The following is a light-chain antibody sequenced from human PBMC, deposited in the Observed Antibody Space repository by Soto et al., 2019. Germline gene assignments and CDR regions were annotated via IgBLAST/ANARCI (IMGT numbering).Light chain of an antibody. CDR3: QQSNSYPWT. CDR1: QSISSW. CDR2: KAS. V-gene: IGKV1-5*03. Sequence: DIQMTQSPSILSASVGDRVTIICRASQSISSWLAWYQQKPGKAPKLLIYKASTLESGVPSRFSGSGSGTEFTLTISSLQPDDFASYYCQQSNSYPWTFGQGTKVEIK. J-gene: IGKJ1*01.